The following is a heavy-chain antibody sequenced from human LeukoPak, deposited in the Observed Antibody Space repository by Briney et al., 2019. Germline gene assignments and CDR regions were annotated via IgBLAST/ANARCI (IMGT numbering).Heavy chain of an antibody. CDR2: IIPIFGTA. V-gene: IGHV1-69*13. D-gene: IGHD6-19*01. CDR3: AKRLAMTGTYHFGY. J-gene: IGHJ4*02. CDR1: GGTFSSYA. Sequence: ASVKVSCKASGGTFSSYAISWVRQAPGQGLEWMGGIIPIFGTANYAQKFQGRVTITADESTSTAYMELSSLRSEDTAVYYCAKRLAMTGTYHFGYWGQGTLVTVSS.